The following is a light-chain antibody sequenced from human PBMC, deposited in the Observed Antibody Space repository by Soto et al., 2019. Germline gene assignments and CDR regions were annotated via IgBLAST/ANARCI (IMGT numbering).Light chain of an antibody. Sequence: SYELTQPPSVSVAPGQTARITCGGNNIEAKSVHWFQQRPGQAPVLVVYDDSDRPSGIPERFSGSNSGNTASLTINRVEAGDEADYYCQVWDGRSYVFGTGTKLTVL. CDR2: DDS. J-gene: IGLJ1*01. CDR3: QVWDGRSYV. CDR1: NIEAKS. V-gene: IGLV3-21*02.